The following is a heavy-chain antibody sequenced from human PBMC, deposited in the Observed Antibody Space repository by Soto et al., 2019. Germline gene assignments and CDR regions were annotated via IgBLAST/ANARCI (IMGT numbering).Heavy chain of an antibody. D-gene: IGHD6-13*01. J-gene: IGHJ6*02. V-gene: IGHV5-10-1*03. CDR2: IDPSDSYT. CDR1: GYSFTSYW. Sequence: EVQLVQSGAEVKKPGESLRISCKGSGYSFTSYWISWVRQMPGKGLEWMGRIDPSDSYTNYSPSFQGHVTISADKSISTAYLQWSSLKASDTAMYYCARLGDSSSSGPRRYYYYGMDVWGQGTTVTVSS. CDR3: ARLGDSSSSGPRRYYYYGMDV.